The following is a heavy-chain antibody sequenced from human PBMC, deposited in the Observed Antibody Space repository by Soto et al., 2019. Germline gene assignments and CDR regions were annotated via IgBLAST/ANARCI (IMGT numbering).Heavy chain of an antibody. CDR3: AKVGATYYDFWSGYPPDY. CDR2: ISYDGSNK. D-gene: IGHD3-3*01. Sequence: PGGSLRLSCAASGFTFSSYGMHWVRQAPGKGLEWVAVISYDGSNKYYADSVKGRFTISRDNSKNTLYLQMNSLRAEDTAVYYCAKVGATYYDFWSGYPPDYWGQGTLVTVSS. V-gene: IGHV3-30*18. J-gene: IGHJ4*02. CDR1: GFTFSSYG.